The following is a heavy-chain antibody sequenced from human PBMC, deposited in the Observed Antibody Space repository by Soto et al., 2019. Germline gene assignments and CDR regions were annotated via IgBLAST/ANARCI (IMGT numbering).Heavy chain of an antibody. J-gene: IGHJ6*04. V-gene: IGHV3-21*01. CDR2: ISKSDYT. Sequence: PGGSLRLSCTVSGFGFNNYGINWVRQAPGKGLEWVSSISKSDYTYYSDSVKGRFTISRDNAKNSVSLQMNTLRVEDTAVYYCAREDSIIIPAVSDFWGKGTMVTVSS. CDR3: AREDSIIIPAVSDF. D-gene: IGHD2-2*01. CDR1: GFGFNNYG.